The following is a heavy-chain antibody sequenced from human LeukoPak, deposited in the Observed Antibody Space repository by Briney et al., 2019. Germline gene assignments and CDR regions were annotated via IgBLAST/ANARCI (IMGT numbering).Heavy chain of an antibody. CDR3: ARDVGGLNWNYENFFDY. J-gene: IGHJ4*02. D-gene: IGHD1-7*01. V-gene: IGHV3-30-3*01. CDR1: GFTFSSYA. CDR2: ISYDGSNK. Sequence: PGGSLRLSCAASGFTFSSYAMHWVRQAPGKGLEWVAVISYDGSNKYYADSVKGRFTISRDNAKSSLFLQMNSLSVEDTAVYYCARDVGGLNWNYENFFDYWGQGTLVTVSS.